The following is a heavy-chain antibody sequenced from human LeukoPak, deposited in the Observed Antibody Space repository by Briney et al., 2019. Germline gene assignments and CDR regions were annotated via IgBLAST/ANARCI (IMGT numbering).Heavy chain of an antibody. D-gene: IGHD6-19*01. V-gene: IGHV1-2*02. CDR2: INPKSGVT. CDR3: PRRIAVAGSPVYYFDY. J-gene: IGHJ4*02. Sequence: ASVKVSCKASAYTLSGYYMHWVRQAPGQGLEWMGWINPKSGVTNYAQKFQGRVTMTWDTSINTTFMELSRLRSDDTAVYYCPRRIAVAGSPVYYFDYWGQGTLVTVSS. CDR1: AYTLSGYY.